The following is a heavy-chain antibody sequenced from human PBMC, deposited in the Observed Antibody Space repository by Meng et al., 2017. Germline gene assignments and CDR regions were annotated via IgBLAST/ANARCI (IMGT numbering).Heavy chain of an antibody. V-gene: IGHV3-30*01. CDR3: ARDESLRFLEWLLNFTTYYYYGMDV. J-gene: IGHJ6*02. D-gene: IGHD3-3*01. CDR1: GFTFSSYA. Sequence: GESLKISCAASGFTFSSYAMSWVRQAPGKGLEWVAVISYDGSNKYYADSVKGRFTISRDNSKNTLYLQMNSLRAEDTAVYYCARDESLRFLEWLLNFTTYYYYGMDVWGQGTTVTGAS. CDR2: ISYDGSNK.